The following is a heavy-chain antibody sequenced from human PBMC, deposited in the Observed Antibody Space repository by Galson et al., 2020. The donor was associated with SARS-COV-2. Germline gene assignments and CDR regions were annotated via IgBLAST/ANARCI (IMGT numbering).Heavy chain of an antibody. D-gene: IGHD5-18*01. J-gene: IGHJ6*02. CDR2: ISTSSSYT. Sequence: GESLKISCAASGFPFSTYSMNWVRLAPGKGLDWVSSISTSSSYTYYVDSVKGRFSISRDNPRNSLYRQMNSLRAEDTAVYYCARDEGIRGYNYGRLYYGMDVWGQGTTVTVSS. CDR3: ARDEGIRGYNYGRLYYGMDV. V-gene: IGHV3-21*01. CDR1: GFPFSTYS.